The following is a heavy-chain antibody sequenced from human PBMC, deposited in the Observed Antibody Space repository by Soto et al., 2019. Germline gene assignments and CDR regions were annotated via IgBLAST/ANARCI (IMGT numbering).Heavy chain of an antibody. V-gene: IGHV3-30*18. CDR1: GFTFSNYG. CDR3: AKDVYCGTTGCLRNIVHC. CDR2: MSYDGINK. Sequence: QVQLVESGGGVVQPGRSLRLSCAASGFTFSNYGMHWVRQAPGKGLEWVSIMSYDGINKLYADSVKGRFTISRDNSKNTLYLQMDSLRAEDTAVYYCAKDVYCGTTGCLRNIVHCWGQGTLVTVSS. J-gene: IGHJ4*02. D-gene: IGHD2-2*01.